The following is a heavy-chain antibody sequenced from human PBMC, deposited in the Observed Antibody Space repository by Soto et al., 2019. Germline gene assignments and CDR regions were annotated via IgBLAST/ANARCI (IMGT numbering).Heavy chain of an antibody. V-gene: IGHV3-21*01. Sequence: GGSLRLSCAASGFTFSSYSMNWVRQAPGKGLEWVSSISSSSSYIYYADSVKGRFTISRDNAKNSLYLQMNSLRAEDTAVYYCASRITIFGPAGYWGQGTLVTVPS. CDR1: GFTFSSYS. J-gene: IGHJ4*02. CDR2: ISSSSSYI. D-gene: IGHD3-3*01. CDR3: ASRITIFGPAGY.